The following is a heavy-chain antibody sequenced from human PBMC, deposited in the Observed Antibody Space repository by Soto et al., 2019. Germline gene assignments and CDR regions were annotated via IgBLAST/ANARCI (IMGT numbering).Heavy chain of an antibody. CDR2: IYYSGST. CDR3: ARSPKSIAAAGRGWFDP. Sequence: QVQLQESGPVLVKPSQTLSLTCTVSGGSISSGGYYWSWIRQHPGKGLEWIGYIYYSGSTYYNPSLKSRVTISVDTSQNQFSLKLSSVTAADTAVYYCARSPKSIAAAGRGWFDPWGQGTLVTVSS. D-gene: IGHD6-13*01. CDR1: GGSISSGGYY. V-gene: IGHV4-31*03. J-gene: IGHJ5*02.